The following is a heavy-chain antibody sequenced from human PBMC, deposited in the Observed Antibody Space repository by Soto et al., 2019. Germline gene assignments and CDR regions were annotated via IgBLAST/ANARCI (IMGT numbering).Heavy chain of an antibody. V-gene: IGHV4-31*03. CDR1: GGSISSGGYY. CDR3: ARDAGGWYHLLSPWFDP. Sequence: QVQLQESGPGLVKPSQTLSLTCTVSGGSISSGGYYWSWIRQHPGKGLEWIGYIYYSGSAYYNPSLKSRVTKSVDTSKNQFSLRLSSVTAADTAVYYCARDAGGWYHLLSPWFDPWGQGTLVTVSS. J-gene: IGHJ5*02. CDR2: IYYSGSA. D-gene: IGHD2-2*01.